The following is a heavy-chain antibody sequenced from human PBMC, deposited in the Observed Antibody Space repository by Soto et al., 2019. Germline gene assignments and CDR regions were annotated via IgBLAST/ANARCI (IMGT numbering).Heavy chain of an antibody. CDR2: INPNSSNT. CDR3: ARSDSEYYGLDV. V-gene: IGHV1-46*01. CDR1: GYTFPNYY. Sequence: QVQLVQSGAEVKKPGASVKVSCKASGYTFPNYYTHWVRQAPGQGLEWMGIINPNSSNTIYAQKFQGRATMTRDTSTSTVYMELRSLRSEATAVYYCARSDSEYYGLDVWGRGTTVTVSS. J-gene: IGHJ6*02.